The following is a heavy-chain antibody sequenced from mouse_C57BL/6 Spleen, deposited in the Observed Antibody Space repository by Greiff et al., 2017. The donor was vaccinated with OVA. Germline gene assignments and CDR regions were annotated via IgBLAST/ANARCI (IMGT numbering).Heavy chain of an antibody. CDR2: INPNNGGT. CDR3: ASRGFGC. V-gene: IGHV1-26*01. CDR1: GYTFTDYY. J-gene: IGHJ2*01. Sequence: EVQLQQSGPELVKPGASVKISCKASGYTFTDYYMNWVQQMQGKSLEWIGDINPNNGGTNYNQKFKGKATLTVDKSSSTAYMELRSLTSEDSAVYYGASRGFGCWGQGATVTVS.